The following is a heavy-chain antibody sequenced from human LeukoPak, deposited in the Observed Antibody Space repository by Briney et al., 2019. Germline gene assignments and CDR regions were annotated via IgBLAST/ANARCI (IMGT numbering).Heavy chain of an antibody. J-gene: IGHJ4*02. D-gene: IGHD5-18*01. CDR3: ASGVDTAMVPFDY. V-gene: IGHV3-7*01. Sequence: GGSLRLSCAASGFTFSSYWMSWVRQAPGKGLEWVANIKQDGSEKYYVDSVKGRFTISRDNAKNSLYPQMNSLRAEDTAVYYCASGVDTAMVPFDYWGQGTLVTVSS. CDR2: IKQDGSEK. CDR1: GFTFSSYW.